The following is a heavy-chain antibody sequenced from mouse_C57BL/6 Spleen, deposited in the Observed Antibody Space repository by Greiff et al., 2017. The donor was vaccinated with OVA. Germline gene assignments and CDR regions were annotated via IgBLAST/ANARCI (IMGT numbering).Heavy chain of an antibody. J-gene: IGHJ1*03. Sequence: EVQLQESGPGLVKPSQSLSLTCSVTGYSITSGYYWNWIRQFPGNKLEWMGYISYDGSNNYNPSLKNRISITRDTSKNQFFLKLNSVTTEDTATYYCASVYDGYLGYFDVWGTGTTVTVSS. CDR2: ISYDGSN. CDR3: ASVYDGYLGYFDV. CDR1: GYSITSGYY. V-gene: IGHV3-6*01. D-gene: IGHD2-3*01.